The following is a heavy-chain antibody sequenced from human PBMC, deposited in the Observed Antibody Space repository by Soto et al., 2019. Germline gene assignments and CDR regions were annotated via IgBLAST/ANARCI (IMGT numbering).Heavy chain of an antibody. CDR1: GGSFSGYY. J-gene: IGHJ4*02. CDR3: ARGNEEDCVSTSCANFDS. CDR2: ISHSGST. Sequence: SETLSLTCAVYGGSFSGYYWSWIRQPPGKGLEWIGEISHSGSTNYNPSLKSRVTISVDTSKNQFSLNLRSVTAADTAVYYCARGNEEDCVSTSCANFDSGGQGALVTV. V-gene: IGHV4-34*01. D-gene: IGHD2-2*01.